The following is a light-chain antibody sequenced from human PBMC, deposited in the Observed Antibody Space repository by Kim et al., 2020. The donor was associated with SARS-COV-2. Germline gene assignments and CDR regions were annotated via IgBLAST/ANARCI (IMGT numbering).Light chain of an antibody. CDR2: DVS. Sequence: QSALTQPASVSGSPGQSITISCTGTSSDVGGYNYVSWYQQHPGKAPKLMIYDVSNRPSGVSNRFPGSKSGNTASLTISGLQAEDEADYYCSSYTSTYTRVFGGGTQLTVL. CDR1: SSDVGGYNY. J-gene: IGLJ3*02. CDR3: SSYTSTYTRV. V-gene: IGLV2-14*01.